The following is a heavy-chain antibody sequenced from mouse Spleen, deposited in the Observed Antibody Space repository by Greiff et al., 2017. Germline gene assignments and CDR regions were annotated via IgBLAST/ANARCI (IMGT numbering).Heavy chain of an antibody. CDR2: IWTGGGT. Sequence: VKLMESGPGLVQPSQSLSITCTVSGFSLTSYGVHWVRQPPGKGLEWLGVIWTGGGTNYNSALKSRLSISKDNSKSQVFLKMNSLQTDDTARYYCARNSGLRRAMDYWGQGTSVTVSS. CDR3: ARNSGLRRAMDY. D-gene: IGHD2-4*01. CDR1: GFSLTSYG. J-gene: IGHJ4*01. V-gene: IGHV2-9-1*01.